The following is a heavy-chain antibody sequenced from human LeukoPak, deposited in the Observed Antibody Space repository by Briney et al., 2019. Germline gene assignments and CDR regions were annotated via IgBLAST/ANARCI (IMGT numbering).Heavy chain of an antibody. D-gene: IGHD6-6*01. J-gene: IGHJ5*02. CDR2: ISYDGSNE. V-gene: IGHV3-30-3*01. Sequence: GGSLRLSCAASGFTFGSYAMHWVRQAPGKGLEWVAVISYDGSNEYYADSVKGRFTISRDNSKNTLYLQMNSLRAEDTAVYYCAKVYSSSSPAWFDPWGQGTLVTVSS. CDR3: AKVYSSSSPAWFDP. CDR1: GFTFGSYA.